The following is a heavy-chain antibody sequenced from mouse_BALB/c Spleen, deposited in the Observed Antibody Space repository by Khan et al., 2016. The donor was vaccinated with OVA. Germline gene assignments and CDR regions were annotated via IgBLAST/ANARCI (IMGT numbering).Heavy chain of an antibody. CDR1: GYSITSDYA. CDR3: ARVYGGDFDY. V-gene: IGHV3-2*02. Sequence: EVQLQESGPGLVKPSQSLSLTCTVTGYSITSDYAWNWIRQFPGNKLEWMGYISYSGNPNYNPSLKSRISITRDTSENQFFLQLNSVTTEDTATYYCARVYGGDFDYWGQGTTLTVSS. J-gene: IGHJ2*01. D-gene: IGHD1-1*01. CDR2: ISYSGNP.